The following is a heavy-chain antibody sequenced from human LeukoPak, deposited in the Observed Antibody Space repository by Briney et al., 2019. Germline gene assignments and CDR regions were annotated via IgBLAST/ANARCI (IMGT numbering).Heavy chain of an antibody. CDR2: IIPIFGTA. Sequence: GASVKVSCKASGGTFSSYAISWVRQAPGQGLEWMGGIIPIFGTANYAQKLQGRVTMTTDTSTSTAYMELRSLRSDDTAVYYCARDRGSIVVVPAAIAYYYYYYYMDVWGKGTTVTVSS. J-gene: IGHJ6*03. CDR1: GGTFSSYA. CDR3: ARDRGSIVVVPAAIAYYYYYYYMDV. V-gene: IGHV1-69*05. D-gene: IGHD2-2*01.